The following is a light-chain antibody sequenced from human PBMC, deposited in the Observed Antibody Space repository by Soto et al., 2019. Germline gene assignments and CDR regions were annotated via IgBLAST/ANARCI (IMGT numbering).Light chain of an antibody. J-gene: IGKJ5*01. CDR2: GAY. CDR3: QKYNSGLIT. Sequence: DIQMTQSPSSVSASVGDRVTITCRASQGIGNYLAWYQQKPGKVPKLLIYGAYTLQSGVPSRFSGSGSGTDFTLTISSLQPEDVAIYYCQKYNSGLITFGQGTRLEIK. CDR1: QGIGNY. V-gene: IGKV1-27*01.